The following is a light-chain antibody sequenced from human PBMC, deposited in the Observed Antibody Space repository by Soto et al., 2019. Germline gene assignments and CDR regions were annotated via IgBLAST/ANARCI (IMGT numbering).Light chain of an antibody. CDR3: QQYYSYPHT. CDR1: QGISSY. J-gene: IGKJ3*01. CDR2: AAS. V-gene: IGKV1-8*01. Sequence: AIRMTQSPSSFSASTGDRVTITCRASQGISSYLAWYQQKPGKAPKLLIYAASTLQSGVPSRFSGSGSGTDFTLTISCLQSEDFVTYYCQQYYSYPHTFGPGTKVDIK.